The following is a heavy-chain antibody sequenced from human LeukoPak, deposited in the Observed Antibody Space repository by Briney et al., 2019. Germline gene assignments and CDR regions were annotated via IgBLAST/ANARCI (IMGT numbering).Heavy chain of an antibody. CDR3: ARLPSNGGSSW. J-gene: IGHJ4*02. V-gene: IGHV4-34*01. Sequence: SETLSLTCAVYGGSFSGYYWSWIRQPPGQGLEWIGEINPSGSTTYNASLKSGVTISVDTSKSQFSLKLSSVTAADTAVYYCARLPSNGGSSWWGQGTLVTVSS. CDR2: INPSGST. D-gene: IGHD7-27*01. CDR1: GGSFSGYY.